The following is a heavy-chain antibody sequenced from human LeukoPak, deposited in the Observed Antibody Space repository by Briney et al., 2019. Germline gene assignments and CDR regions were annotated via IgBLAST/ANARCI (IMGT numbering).Heavy chain of an antibody. CDR2: ISYDGSFK. D-gene: IGHD3-10*01. CDR1: GFTFSSYA. V-gene: IGHV3-30*01. J-gene: IGHJ4*02. CDR3: ARDSTYYYASGSSGPHYFDS. Sequence: GGSLRLSCAASGFTFSSYAMHWVREAPGKGLEGLAVISYDGSFKYYVDSGKGRFTISRDNSKNSLYLQMNSLRVEDTAVYYCARDSTYYYASGSSGPHYFDSWGQGTLVTVSS.